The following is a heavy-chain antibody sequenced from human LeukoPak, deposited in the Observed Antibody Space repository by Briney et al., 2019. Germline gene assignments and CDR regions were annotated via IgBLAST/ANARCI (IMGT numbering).Heavy chain of an antibody. J-gene: IGHJ6*03. CDR3: ARSLYYEYYYMDV. CDR1: GYTFTGYY. V-gene: IGHV1-2*02. CDR2: INPNSGGT. Sequence: ASVKVSCKASGYTFTGYYMHWVRQAPGQGLEWMGWINPNSGGTNYAQKFQGRVTMTRDTSISTAYMELSRLRSDDTAVYYCARSLYYEYYYMDVWGKGTTVTVSS.